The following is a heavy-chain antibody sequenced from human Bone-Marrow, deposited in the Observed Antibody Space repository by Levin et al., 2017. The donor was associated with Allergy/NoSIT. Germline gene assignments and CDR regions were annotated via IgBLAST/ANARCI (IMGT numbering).Heavy chain of an antibody. CDR1: GGSFRGYY. D-gene: IGHD2-2*01. J-gene: IGHJ5*02. CDR3: ARGNGYCSSTSCLNWFDP. CDR2: INHSGST. V-gene: IGHV4-34*01. Sequence: SQTLSLTCAVYGGSFRGYYWSWIRQPPGKGLEWIGEINHSGSTNYNPSLKSRVTISVDTSKNQFSLKLSSVTAADTAVYYCARGNGYCSSTSCLNWFDPWGQGTLVTVSS.